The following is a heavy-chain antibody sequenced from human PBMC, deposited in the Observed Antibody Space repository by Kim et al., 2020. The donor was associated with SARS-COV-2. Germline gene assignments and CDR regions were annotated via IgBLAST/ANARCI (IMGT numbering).Heavy chain of an antibody. J-gene: IGHJ4*02. V-gene: IGHV3-23*01. Sequence: ESVKGRFTITRDNAKNTLYLKMNNLRAGDTAVYYCTKGPSQAVAGTKIDYWGQGTLVTVSS. CDR3: TKGPSQAVAGTKIDY. D-gene: IGHD6-19*01.